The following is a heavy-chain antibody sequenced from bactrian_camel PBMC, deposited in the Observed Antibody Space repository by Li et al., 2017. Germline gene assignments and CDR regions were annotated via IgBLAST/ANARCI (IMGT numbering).Heavy chain of an antibody. J-gene: IGHJ4*01. D-gene: IGHD1*01. CDR3: AAANRKPYAGLLNWLEYQE. CDR2: IYHGDSST. Sequence: QVQLVESGGGSVQAGGSLRLSCTASGYTGRTYLLGWFRQAPGKERVGFARIYHGDSSTYYADSVKGRFTISLDNAKNTLYLRMSSLRPDDSAVYRCAAANRKPYAGLLNWLEYQEWSQGTQVTVS. V-gene: IGHV3S6*01. CDR1: GYTGRTYL.